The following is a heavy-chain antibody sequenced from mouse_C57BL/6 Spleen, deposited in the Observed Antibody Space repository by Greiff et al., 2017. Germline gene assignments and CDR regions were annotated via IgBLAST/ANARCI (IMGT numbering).Heavy chain of an antibody. J-gene: IGHJ2*01. Sequence: QVQLQQPGAELVKPGASVKPSCKASGYTFTSYWMQWVKQRPGQGLEWIGEIDPSDSYTNYNQKFKGKATLTVDTSSSTAYMQLSSLTSEDSAVYYCARAGELGRDYWGQGTTLTVSS. CDR1: GYTFTSYW. CDR3: ARAGELGRDY. D-gene: IGHD4-1*01. CDR2: IDPSDSYT. V-gene: IGHV1-50*01.